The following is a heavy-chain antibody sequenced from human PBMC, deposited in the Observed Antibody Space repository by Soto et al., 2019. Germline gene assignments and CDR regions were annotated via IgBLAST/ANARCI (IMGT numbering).Heavy chain of an antibody. CDR1: GYSFTSYW. Sequence: GESLKISCKGSGYSFTSYWIGWVRQMPGKGLEWMGYIYYTGKTYYNPSLESRLTMSVDRSKNQFSLRLTSVTAADTAVYFCGRDLTSNANCIDPWGQGTLVTVSS. J-gene: IGHJ5*02. CDR2: IYYTGKT. D-gene: IGHD2-2*01. V-gene: IGHV5-51*06. CDR3: GRDLTSNANCIDP.